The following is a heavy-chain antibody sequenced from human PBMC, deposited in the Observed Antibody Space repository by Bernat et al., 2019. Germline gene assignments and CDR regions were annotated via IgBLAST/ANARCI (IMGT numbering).Heavy chain of an antibody. D-gene: IGHD6-13*01. V-gene: IGHV3-48*02. CDR1: GFTFSSYS. Sequence: EVQLVESGGGLVQPGGSLRLSCAASGFTFSSYSMNWVRQAPGKGLEWVSYISSSSSTIYYADSVEGRFTISRDNAKNSLYLQMNSLRDEDTAVYYCARTYSSSWSGNFDYWGQGTLVTVSS. CDR3: ARTYSSSWSGNFDY. J-gene: IGHJ4*02. CDR2: ISSSSSTI.